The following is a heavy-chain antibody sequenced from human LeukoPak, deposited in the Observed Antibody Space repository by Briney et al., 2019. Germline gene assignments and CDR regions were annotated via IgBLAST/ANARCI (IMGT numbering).Heavy chain of an antibody. J-gene: IGHJ4*02. V-gene: IGHV4-39*01. CDR1: GGSISNYY. Sequence: PSETLSLTCTVSGGSISNYYWSWIRQPPGKGLEWIGSIYYSGSTYYNPSLKSRVTISVDTSKNQFSLKLSSVTAADTAVYYCARVGYCGDDCYPFDYWGQGTLTTISS. CDR2: IYYSGST. CDR3: ARVGYCGDDCYPFDY. D-gene: IGHD2-21*02.